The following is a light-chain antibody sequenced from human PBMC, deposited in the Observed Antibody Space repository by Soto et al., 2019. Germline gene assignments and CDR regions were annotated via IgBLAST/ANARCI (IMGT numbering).Light chain of an antibody. CDR1: QSVSTN. Sequence: ENVMTQSPGTLSLSPGERATLSCRASQSVSTNYVAWYQQKPGQAPRLLIYGASSRAAGIPARFSGSGSGTEFTLTISGLQSEDFAVYYCQQYDNWPLLTFGGGTKV. J-gene: IGKJ4*01. CDR3: QQYDNWPLLT. CDR2: GAS. V-gene: IGKV3-15*01.